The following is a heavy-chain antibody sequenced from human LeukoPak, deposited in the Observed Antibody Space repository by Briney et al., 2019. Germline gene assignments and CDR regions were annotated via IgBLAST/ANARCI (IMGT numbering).Heavy chain of an antibody. CDR3: ARYCSSTSSKDAFRL. V-gene: IGHV3-7*01. J-gene: IGHJ3*01. Sequence: GGSLSRYCAASGFTFINYWLSWVRQAPGKGLEWVANIHRDGSEKYYVDSVKGRFTISRDNTKNSLYLQMNSLRAEDTAVYYCARYCSSTSSKDAFRLWDQETVVTVSS. CDR1: GFTFINYW. D-gene: IGHD2-2*01. CDR2: IHRDGSEK.